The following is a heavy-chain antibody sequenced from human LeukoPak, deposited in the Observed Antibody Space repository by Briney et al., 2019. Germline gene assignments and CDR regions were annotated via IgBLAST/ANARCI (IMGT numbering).Heavy chain of an antibody. Sequence: PGGSLRLSCAASGFTFSFYAMSWVRQAPGKGLEWVSGISTGGGSTYYADSVKGRFTISRDNSKNTLYLQMNSLRAEDTAVYYCAKEVVGTGRWFDLWGQGTLVTVSS. CDR3: AKEVVGTGRWFDL. CDR2: ISTGGGST. D-gene: IGHD2-8*02. CDR1: GFTFSFYA. J-gene: IGHJ5*02. V-gene: IGHV3-23*01.